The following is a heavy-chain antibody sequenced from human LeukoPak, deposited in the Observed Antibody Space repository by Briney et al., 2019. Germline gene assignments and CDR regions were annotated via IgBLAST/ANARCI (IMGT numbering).Heavy chain of an antibody. CDR1: GYTFTSYA. CDR3: ARGGDYFDWPPPYGMDV. V-gene: IGHV1-3*01. D-gene: IGHD3-9*01. CDR2: INAGNGNT. Sequence: ASVKVSCKASGYTFTSYAMHWVRQAPGQRLEWMGWINAGNGNTKYSQKFQGRVTITRDTSASTAYMELSSLRSEDTAVYYCARGGDYFDWPPPYGMDVWAKGPRSPSP. J-gene: IGHJ6*02.